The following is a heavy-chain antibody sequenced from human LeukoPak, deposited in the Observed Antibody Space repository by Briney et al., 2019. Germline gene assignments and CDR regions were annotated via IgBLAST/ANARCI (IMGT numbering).Heavy chain of an antibody. D-gene: IGHD3-22*01. CDR3: ARGDDSGYYDYFDY. V-gene: IGHV3-23*01. CDR1: GFTFSSYA. CDR2: ISGSGGST. Sequence: GGSLRLSCAASGFTFSSYAMSWVRQAPGKGLEWVSAISGSGGSTYYADSVKGRFTISRDNSKNTLYLQMNSLRAEDTAMYYCARGDDSGYYDYFDYWGQGALVTVSS. J-gene: IGHJ4*02.